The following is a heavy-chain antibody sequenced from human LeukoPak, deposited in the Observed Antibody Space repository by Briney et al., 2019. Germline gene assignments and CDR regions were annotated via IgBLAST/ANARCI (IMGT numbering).Heavy chain of an antibody. CDR3: ARHDKDYYDSSGRGPLTQH. CDR1: GGSISSRNYY. V-gene: IGHV4-39*01. J-gene: IGHJ1*01. D-gene: IGHD3-22*01. CDR2: IYYSRST. Sequence: PSETLSLTCTVSGGSISSRNYYWGWIRQPPGKGLVMIGSIYYSRSTYYNPSLKSRVTISVDTSKNPFSLKLISLTAADTAVYYCARHDKDYYDSSGRGPLTQHWGQGTLVTVSS.